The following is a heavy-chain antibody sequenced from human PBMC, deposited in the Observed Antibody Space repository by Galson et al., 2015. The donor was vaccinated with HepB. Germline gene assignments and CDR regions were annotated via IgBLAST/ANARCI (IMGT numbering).Heavy chain of an antibody. V-gene: IGHV3-33*01. Sequence: SLRLSCAASGFTFSSYGMHWVRQAPGKGLEWVAVIWYDGSNKYYADSVKGRFTISRDNSKNTLYLQMNSLRAEDTAVYYCARERIGIAAGGDASDIWGQGTMVTVSS. D-gene: IGHD6-13*01. CDR2: IWYDGSNK. CDR3: ARERIGIAAGGDASDI. CDR1: GFTFSSYG. J-gene: IGHJ3*02.